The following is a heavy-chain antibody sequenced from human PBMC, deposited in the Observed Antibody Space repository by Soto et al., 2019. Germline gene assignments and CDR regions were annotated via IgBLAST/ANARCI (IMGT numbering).Heavy chain of an antibody. Sequence: PGGSLRLSCAASGFTFSSYAMHWVRQAPGKGLEWVAVISYDGSNKYYADSVKGRFTISRDNSKNTLYLQMNSLRAEDTAVYYCARDLLYSYGTNYYYYGMTSGAKGPRSPSP. D-gene: IGHD5-18*01. V-gene: IGHV3-30-3*01. CDR1: GFTFSSYA. CDR2: ISYDGSNK. CDR3: ARDLLYSYGTNYYYYGMTS. J-gene: IGHJ6*02.